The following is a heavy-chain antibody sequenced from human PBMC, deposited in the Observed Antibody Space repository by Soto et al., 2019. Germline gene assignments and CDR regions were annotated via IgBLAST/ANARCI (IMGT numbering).Heavy chain of an antibody. D-gene: IGHD2-2*01. J-gene: IGHJ6*02. CDR3: ARGPIVYDIVVVPAAMGDYYGMDV. CDR2: INPNSGGT. Sequence: QVQLVQSGAEVKKPGASVKVSCKASGYTFTSYYMHWVRQAPGQGLEWMGIINPNSGGTNYAQKFQGWVTMTRDTSISTAYMELSRLRSDDTAVYYCARGPIVYDIVVVPAAMGDYYGMDVWGQGTTVTVSS. V-gene: IGHV1-2*04. CDR1: GYTFTSYY.